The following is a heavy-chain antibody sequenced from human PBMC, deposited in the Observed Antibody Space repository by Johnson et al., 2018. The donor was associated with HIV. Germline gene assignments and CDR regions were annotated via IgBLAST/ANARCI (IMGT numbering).Heavy chain of an antibody. D-gene: IGHD2-15*01. V-gene: IGHV3-64*01. J-gene: IGHJ3*02. CDR1: GFTFSNYA. CDR2: ISGNGGST. CDR3: ARLRSPDAFEI. Sequence: VQLVESGGGLVQPGGSLRVSCAASGFTFSNYAIHWVRQAPGKGLEYVSAISGNGGSTYYANSVKGRFTISRDNSKNTLYLQMGSLRAEDMGVYYCARLRSPDAFEIWGQGTMVTVSS.